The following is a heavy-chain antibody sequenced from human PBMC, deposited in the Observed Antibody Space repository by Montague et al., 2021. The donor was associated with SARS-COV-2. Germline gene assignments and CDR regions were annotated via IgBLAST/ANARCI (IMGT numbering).Heavy chain of an antibody. CDR1: GGSISSGGYY. CDR3: ARAATITMIVVVIDAFDI. Sequence: TLSLTGTVSGGSISSGGYYWSWIRQHPGKGLEWIGYIYYSGSTYYNPSLKSRVTISVDTSKNQFSLKLSSVTAADTAVYYCARAATITMIVVVIDAFDIWGQGTMVTVSS. V-gene: IGHV4-31*03. J-gene: IGHJ3*02. CDR2: IYYSGST. D-gene: IGHD3-22*01.